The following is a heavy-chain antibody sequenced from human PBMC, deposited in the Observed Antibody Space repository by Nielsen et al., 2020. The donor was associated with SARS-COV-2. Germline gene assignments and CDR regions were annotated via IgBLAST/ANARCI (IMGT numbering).Heavy chain of an antibody. CDR1: GGSIKTASYY. CDR2: IYHTGST. Sequence: SETLSLTCTVSGGSIKTASYYWSWIRQHPGWGLEWVGYIYHTGSTYYNPSLESRVTISADMSKNQFSLKLTSVTAADTAVYYCAAGYCDSSTCYPADYWGQGTLVTVSS. D-gene: IGHD2-2*01. CDR3: AAGYCDSSTCYPADY. J-gene: IGHJ4*02. V-gene: IGHV4-31*03.